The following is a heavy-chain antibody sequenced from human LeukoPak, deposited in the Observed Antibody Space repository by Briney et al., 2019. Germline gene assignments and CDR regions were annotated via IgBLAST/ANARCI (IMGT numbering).Heavy chain of an antibody. CDR1: GGSISSYY. Sequence: PSETLSLTCTVSGGSISSYYWSWIRQPPGKGLEWIGYIYYSGSTNYNPSLKSRVTISVDTSKNQFSLKLSSVTAADTAVYHCARGSGSMIVGYYGMGVWGQGTTVTVSS. CDR3: ARGSGSMIVGYYGMGV. J-gene: IGHJ6*02. V-gene: IGHV4-59*01. D-gene: IGHD3-22*01. CDR2: IYYSGST.